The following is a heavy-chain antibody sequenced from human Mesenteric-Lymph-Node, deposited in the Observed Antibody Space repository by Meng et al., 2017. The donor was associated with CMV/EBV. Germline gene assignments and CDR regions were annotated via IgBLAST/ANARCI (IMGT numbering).Heavy chain of an antibody. V-gene: IGHV3-21*01. J-gene: IGHJ4*02. CDR1: GFTFSSYS. D-gene: IGHD1-26*01. Sequence: GESLKISCAASGFTFSSYSMNWVRQAPGKGLEWVSSISSSSSYIYYADSVKGRFTISRDNAKNSLYLQMNSLRAEDTAVYYCARAPGRVGATTIDYWGQGTLVTVSS. CDR3: ARAPGRVGATTIDY. CDR2: ISSSSSYI.